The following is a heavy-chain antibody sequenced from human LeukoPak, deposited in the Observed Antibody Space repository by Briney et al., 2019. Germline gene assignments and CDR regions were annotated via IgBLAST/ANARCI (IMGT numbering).Heavy chain of an antibody. D-gene: IGHD3-16*02. CDR3: ARTVGYDYVWGSYRYPSWYFDY. J-gene: IGHJ4*02. CDR1: GFTLDDYG. CDR2: INWNGGST. V-gene: IGHV3-20*04. Sequence: PGGSLRLSCAASGFTLDDYGMSWVRQAPGKGLEWVSGINWNGGSTGYADSVKGRFTISRDNAKNSLYLQMNSLRAEDTALYYCARTVGYDYVWGSYRYPSWYFDYWGQGTLVTVSS.